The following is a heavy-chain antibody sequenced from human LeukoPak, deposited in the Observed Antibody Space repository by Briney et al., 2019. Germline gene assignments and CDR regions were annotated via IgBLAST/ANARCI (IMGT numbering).Heavy chain of an antibody. J-gene: IGHJ4*02. CDR3: ARDGHSSGGGFDY. CDR2: IYYSGST. CDR1: GGSISSSSYY. D-gene: IGHD3-16*01. Sequence: SETLSLTCTVSGGSISSSSYYWGWIRQPPGKGLEWIGSIYYSGSTYYNPSLKSRVTISVDTSKNQFSLKLSSVTAADTAVHYCARDGHSSGGGFDYWGQGTLVTVSS. V-gene: IGHV4-39*07.